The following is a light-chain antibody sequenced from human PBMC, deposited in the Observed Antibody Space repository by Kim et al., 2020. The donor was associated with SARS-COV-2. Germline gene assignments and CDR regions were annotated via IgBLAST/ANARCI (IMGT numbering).Light chain of an antibody. CDR3: QAWDSSTAV. V-gene: IGLV3-1*01. CDR1: KVGDKY. J-gene: IGLJ1*01. CDR2: QDS. Sequence: VSPGQTARITCSEDKVGDKYACWYQQKPGQSPVLVIYQDSKRPSGIPERFSGSNSGNTATLTISGTQAMDEADYYCQAWDSSTAVFGTGTKVTVL.